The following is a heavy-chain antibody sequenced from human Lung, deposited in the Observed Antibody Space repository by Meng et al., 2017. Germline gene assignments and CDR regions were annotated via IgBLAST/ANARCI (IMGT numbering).Heavy chain of an antibody. V-gene: IGHV4-34*01. CDR1: GGSFSDYY. Sequence: QVQLQQWGAGLLKPSETPSLTCVVSGGSFSDYYWSWIRQPPGKGLEWIGEINHSGGTNYNPSLESRATISVDTSQNNLSLKLSSVTAADSAVYYCARGPTTMAHDFDYWGQGTLVTVSS. CDR2: INHSGGT. D-gene: IGHD4-11*01. J-gene: IGHJ4*02. CDR3: ARGPTTMAHDFDY.